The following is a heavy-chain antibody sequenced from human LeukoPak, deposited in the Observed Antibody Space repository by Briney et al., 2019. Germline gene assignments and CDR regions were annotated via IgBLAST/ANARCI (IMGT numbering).Heavy chain of an antibody. V-gene: IGHV1-69*13. Sequence: GASVKVSCKASGGTFSSYAISWVRQAPGQGLEWMGGIIPIFGTANYAQKFQGRVTITADESTSTAYMELSSLRSEDTGVYYCASKCSSTSCYYFDYWGQGTLVTVSS. J-gene: IGHJ4*02. CDR3: ASKCSSTSCYYFDY. CDR1: GGTFSSYA. D-gene: IGHD2-2*01. CDR2: IIPIFGTA.